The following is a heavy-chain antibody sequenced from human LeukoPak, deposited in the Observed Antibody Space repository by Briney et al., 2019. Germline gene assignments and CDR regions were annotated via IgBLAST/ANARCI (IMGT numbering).Heavy chain of an antibody. Sequence: PGGSLRLSCAASGFTFDDYAMHWVRQAPGEGLEWVSGISWNSGSIGYADSVKGRFTISRDNAKNSLCLQMNSLRAEDTALYYCAKDYGGGGVDYWGQGTLVTVSS. CDR3: AKDYGGGGVDY. CDR1: GFTFDDYA. CDR2: ISWNSGSI. J-gene: IGHJ4*02. V-gene: IGHV3-9*01. D-gene: IGHD4-23*01.